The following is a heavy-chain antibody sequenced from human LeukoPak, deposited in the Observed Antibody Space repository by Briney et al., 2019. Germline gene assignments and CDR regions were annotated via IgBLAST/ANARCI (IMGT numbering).Heavy chain of an antibody. CDR1: GFTFSSYA. CDR2: ISGSGGST. D-gene: IGHD5-12*01. V-gene: IGHV3-23*01. J-gene: IGHJ4*02. CDR3: AKEGQLRNRGYSGYVSAYYFDY. Sequence: PGGSLRLSCAASGFTFSSYAMSWVRQAPGKGLEWVSAISGSGGSTYYADSVKGRFTISRDNSKNTLYLQVNSLRAEDTAVYYCAKEGQLRNRGYSGYVSAYYFDYWGQGTLVTVSS.